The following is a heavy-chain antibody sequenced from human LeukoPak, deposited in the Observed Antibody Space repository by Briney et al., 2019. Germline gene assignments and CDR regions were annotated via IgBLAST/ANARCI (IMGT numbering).Heavy chain of an antibody. D-gene: IGHD2-2*01. V-gene: IGHV1-2*02. CDR1: GYTFTGYY. Sequence: ASVKVSCKASGYTFTGYYMHWVRQAPGQGLEWMGWINADTGGTNYSQKFRGRVTMTRDTSISTAYMELSRLRCDDTAVYYCARDRVVVPAAFDYWGQGTLVTVSS. CDR3: ARDRVVVPAAFDY. J-gene: IGHJ4*02. CDR2: INADTGGT.